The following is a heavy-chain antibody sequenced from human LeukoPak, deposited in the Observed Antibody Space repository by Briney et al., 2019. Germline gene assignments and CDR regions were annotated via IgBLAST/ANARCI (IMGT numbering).Heavy chain of an antibody. CDR2: IRYDGSNK. CDR1: GFTFGDYA. CDR3: ARDSYSRGAVDL. J-gene: IGHJ4*02. D-gene: IGHD2-21*01. V-gene: IGHV3-30*02. Sequence: QSGGSLRLSCTASGFTFGDYAMSWVRQAPGKGLEWVAFIRYDGSNKYYADSVKGRFTISRDNSKNTLYLQMNSLRAEDTAVYYCARDSYSRGAVDLWGQGTLVTVSS.